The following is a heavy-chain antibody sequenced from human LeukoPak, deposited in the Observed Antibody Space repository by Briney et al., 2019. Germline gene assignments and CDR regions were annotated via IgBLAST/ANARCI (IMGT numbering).Heavy chain of an antibody. CDR1: GGSISSSSYY. D-gene: IGHD2-2*01. J-gene: IGHJ6*03. Sequence: SETLSLTCTVSGGSISSSSYYWGWIRQPPGKGLEWIGSIYYSGSTYYNPSLKSRVTMSVDTSKNQFSLKLSSVTAADTAVYYCARTPYCSSTSCYEDYYYYMDVWGKGTTVTISS. CDR2: IYYSGST. V-gene: IGHV4-39*07. CDR3: ARTPYCSSTSCYEDYYYYMDV.